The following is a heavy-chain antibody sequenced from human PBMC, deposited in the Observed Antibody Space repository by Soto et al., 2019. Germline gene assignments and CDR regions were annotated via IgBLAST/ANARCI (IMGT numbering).Heavy chain of an antibody. D-gene: IGHD6-6*01. CDR1: CDSISGYH. CDR3: ARVSYSSYPRYYYYGMDV. J-gene: IGHJ6*01. V-gene: IGHV4-59*12. CDR2: FHNSGNP. Sequence: SETLSLTCSISCDSISGYHWNWIRQTPGKGVEWIGYFHNSGNPKYSSSLKSRVTISVDTSKNQFSLKLSSVTAADTAVYYCARVSYSSYPRYYYYGMDVWGEGTTVT.